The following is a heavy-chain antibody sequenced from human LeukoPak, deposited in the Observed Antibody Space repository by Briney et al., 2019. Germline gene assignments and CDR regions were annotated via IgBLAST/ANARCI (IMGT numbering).Heavy chain of an antibody. D-gene: IGHD3-22*01. J-gene: IGHJ4*02. CDR3: ARAGWRLLPSYYFDY. CDR2: IYYSGST. CDR1: GGSISSYY. V-gene: IGHV4-59*08. Sequence: KASETLSLTCTVSGGSISSYYWSWIRQPPGKGLEWIGYIYYSGSTNYNPSLKSRVTISVDTSKNQFSLKLSSVTAADTAVYYCARAGWRLLPSYYFDYWGQGTLVTVSS.